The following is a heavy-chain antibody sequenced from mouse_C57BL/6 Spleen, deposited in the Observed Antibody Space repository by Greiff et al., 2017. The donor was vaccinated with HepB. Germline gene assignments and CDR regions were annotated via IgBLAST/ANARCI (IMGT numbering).Heavy chain of an antibody. Sequence: VKLQESGPGLVQPSQSLSITCTVSGFSLTSYGVHWVRQPPGKGLEWLGVIWSGGSTDYNAAFISRLSISKDNSKSQVFFKMNSLQADDTAIYYCAKNWDDYYAMDYWGQGTSVTVSS. J-gene: IGHJ4*01. CDR1: GFSLTSYG. CDR3: AKNWDDYYAMDY. V-gene: IGHV2-4*01. CDR2: IWSGGST. D-gene: IGHD4-1*01.